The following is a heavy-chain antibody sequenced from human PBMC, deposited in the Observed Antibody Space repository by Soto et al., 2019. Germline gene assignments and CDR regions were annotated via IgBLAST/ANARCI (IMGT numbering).Heavy chain of an antibody. Sequence: ASVKVSCKASGYTFTRYAMHWVRQAPGQRLEWMGWINAGNGNTKYSQKFQGRVTITRDTSASTAYMELSSLRSEDTAVYYCARGARLVVPAAYYDYWGQGTLDTVSS. V-gene: IGHV1-3*01. J-gene: IGHJ4*02. CDR3: ARGARLVVPAAYYDY. D-gene: IGHD2-2*01. CDR1: GYTFTRYA. CDR2: INAGNGNT.